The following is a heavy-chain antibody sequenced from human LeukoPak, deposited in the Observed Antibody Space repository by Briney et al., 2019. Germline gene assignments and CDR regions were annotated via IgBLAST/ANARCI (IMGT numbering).Heavy chain of an antibody. Sequence: SETLSLTCTVSGGSISSNSYYWSWIRQPAGKGLEWIGRIYTSGSTDYNPSLKSRVTISKDTSKNEFSLKLSSVTAADTAVYYCARVPYYLDFWGQGTLVTVSS. CDR1: GGSISSNSYY. CDR3: ARVPYYLDF. CDR2: IYTSGST. V-gene: IGHV4-61*02. J-gene: IGHJ4*02.